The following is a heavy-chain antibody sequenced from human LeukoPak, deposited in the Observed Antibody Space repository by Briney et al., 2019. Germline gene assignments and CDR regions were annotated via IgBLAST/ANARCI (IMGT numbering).Heavy chain of an antibody. CDR3: ARDYSGSSPFDY. D-gene: IGHD4-23*01. V-gene: IGHV3-23*01. J-gene: IGHJ4*02. Sequence: PGGSLRLSCAASGSTFSSYGINWVRQAPGKGLEWVSAISGSGASTYYADSVKGRFTISRDNAKNSLYLQMNSLRAEDKAVYYCARDYSGSSPFDYWGQGTLVTVSS. CDR1: GSTFSSYG. CDR2: ISGSGAST.